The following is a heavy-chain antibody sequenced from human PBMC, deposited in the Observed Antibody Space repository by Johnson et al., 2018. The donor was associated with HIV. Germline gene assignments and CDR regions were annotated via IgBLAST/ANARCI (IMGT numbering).Heavy chain of an antibody. D-gene: IGHD3-3*01. CDR2: ISSSGSTI. V-gene: IGHV3-11*04. CDR1: GFTFSDYY. CDR3: ARRPITIFGVAFGAFDI. J-gene: IGHJ3*02. Sequence: QVQLVESGGGLVQPGRSLRLSCAASGFTFSDYYMSWIRQAPGQGLEWVSYISSSGSTIYYADSVKGRFAISRDNAKNSLYLQMNSLRAEDTAVYYCARRPITIFGVAFGAFDIWGQGTMVTVSS.